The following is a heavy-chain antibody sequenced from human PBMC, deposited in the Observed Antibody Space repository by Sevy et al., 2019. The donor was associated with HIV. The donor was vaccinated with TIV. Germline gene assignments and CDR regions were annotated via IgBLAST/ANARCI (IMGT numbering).Heavy chain of an antibody. CDR3: TRWKAAQSIFYY. Sequence: GGSLRLSCTASGFTFGDYCMSWVRQAPGKGLEWVAFLKSDVYGGTVDHAASVRGRFVISRDDSKTIAYLQMNDLKTEDTGVYYCTRWKAAQSIFYYWGQRALVTVSS. CDR1: GFTFGDYC. V-gene: IGHV3-49*04. D-gene: IGHD6-13*01. J-gene: IGHJ4*02. CDR2: LKSDVYGGTV.